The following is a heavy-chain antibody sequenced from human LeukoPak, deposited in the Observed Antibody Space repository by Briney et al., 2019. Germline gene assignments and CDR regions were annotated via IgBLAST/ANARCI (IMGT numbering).Heavy chain of an antibody. CDR3: ARGHLVFAY. J-gene: IGHJ4*02. V-gene: IGHV4-61*08. Sequence: SETLSLTCAVSGDSIRSGGHYWTWIRQPPAKGLEWIGYVYYSGSTSYNPSLKSRVTISVDTSKNQFSLKVSSVTAADTALYYCARGHLVFAYWGQGTLVTVSS. D-gene: IGHD6-6*01. CDR1: GDSIRSGGHY. CDR2: VYYSGST.